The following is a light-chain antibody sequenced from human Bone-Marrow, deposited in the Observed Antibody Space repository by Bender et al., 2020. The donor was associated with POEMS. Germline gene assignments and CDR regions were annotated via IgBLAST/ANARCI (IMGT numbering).Light chain of an antibody. CDR3: QVWAGWSDQTVV. Sequence: SYVLTQPPSVSVAPGETATITCGGTLFGPESVHWYQQHPGQAPVLVLYDDNDRPSGIPARFSGSNSGRTATLTISRVEAGDEADYYCQVWAGWSDQTVVFGGGTKLTVL. CDR1: LFGPES. V-gene: IGLV3-21*02. CDR2: DDN. J-gene: IGLJ2*01.